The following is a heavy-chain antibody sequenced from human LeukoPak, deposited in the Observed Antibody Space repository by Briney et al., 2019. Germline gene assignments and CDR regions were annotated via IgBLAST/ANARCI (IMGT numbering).Heavy chain of an antibody. D-gene: IGHD4-17*01. CDR2: INPNSGGT. Sequence: ASVKVSCKDSGYTFSCYYIHWVRQAPGQRLEWMGWINPNSGGTNYAQKFQGRVTMTRDTSISTAYMELSRLRSDDTAVYYCARSPSDYGDFIDYWGQGTLVTVSS. J-gene: IGHJ4*02. CDR1: GYTFSCYY. CDR3: ARSPSDYGDFIDY. V-gene: IGHV1-2*02.